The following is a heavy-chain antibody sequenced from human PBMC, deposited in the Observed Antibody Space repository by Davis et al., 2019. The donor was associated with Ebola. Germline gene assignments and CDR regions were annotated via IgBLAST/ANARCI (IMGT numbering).Heavy chain of an antibody. CDR2: IYPGDSDT. CDR1: GYSLTSYW. D-gene: IGHD3-10*01. V-gene: IGHV5-51*01. Sequence: GESLKISCKGSGYSLTSYWIGWVRQMPGKGLEWMGIIYPGDSDTRYSPSFQGQVTISADKSISTAYLQWSSLKASDTAMYYCARQGSFYYYYYGMDVWGQGTTVTVSS. CDR3: ARQGSFYYYYYGMDV. J-gene: IGHJ6*02.